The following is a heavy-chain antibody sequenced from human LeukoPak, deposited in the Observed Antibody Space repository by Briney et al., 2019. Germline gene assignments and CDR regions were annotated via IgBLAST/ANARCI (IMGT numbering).Heavy chain of an antibody. J-gene: IGHJ4*02. Sequence: PGGSLRLSCAASGFTFSSYAMGWVRQAPGKGLEWVSAVSGSGGSAYYADSVMGRFTISRDNSKNTLYLQMNSLRAEDTAVYYCAKDDYGDFDYWGQGTLVTVSS. D-gene: IGHD4-17*01. V-gene: IGHV3-23*01. CDR2: VSGSGGSA. CDR1: GFTFSSYA. CDR3: AKDDYGDFDY.